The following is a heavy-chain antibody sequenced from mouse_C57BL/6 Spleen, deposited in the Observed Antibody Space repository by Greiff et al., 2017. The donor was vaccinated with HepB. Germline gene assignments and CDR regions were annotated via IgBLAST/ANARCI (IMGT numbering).Heavy chain of an antibody. J-gene: IGHJ2*01. CDR1: GYTFTSYW. D-gene: IGHD1-1*01. Sequence: VQLQQPGAELVMPGASVKLSCKASGYTFTSYWMHWVKQRPGQGLEWIGEIDPSDSYTNYNQKFKGKSTLTVDKSSSTAYIQLSSLTSEDSAVYYCARGGYGSSYDYWGQGTTLTVSS. CDR2: IDPSDSYT. CDR3: ARGGYGSSYDY. V-gene: IGHV1-69*01.